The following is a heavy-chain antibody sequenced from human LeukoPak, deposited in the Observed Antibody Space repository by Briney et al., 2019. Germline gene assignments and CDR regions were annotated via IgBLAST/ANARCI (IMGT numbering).Heavy chain of an antibody. CDR1: GGSISSYY. D-gene: IGHD2-21*02. V-gene: IGHV4-59*01. CDR3: ASEVVTSIEYFQH. J-gene: IGHJ1*01. CDR2: IYYTGGT. Sequence: PSETLSLTCTVSGGSISSYYWSWIRQPPGKGLEWIGCIYYTGGTNYNPSLKSRVTISVDTSKDQFSLKLRSVTAADTAVYYCASEVVTSIEYFQHWGQGTLVTVSS.